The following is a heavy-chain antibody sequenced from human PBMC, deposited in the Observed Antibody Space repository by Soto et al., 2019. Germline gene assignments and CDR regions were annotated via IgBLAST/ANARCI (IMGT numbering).Heavy chain of an antibody. D-gene: IGHD3-3*01. Sequence: PSETLSLTCAVYGGSFSGYYWSWIRQPPGKGLEWIGEINHSGSTNYNPSLKSRVTISVDTSKNQFSLKLSSVTAADTAVYYCARYDEGHYYGMDVWGQGTTVTVS. CDR1: GGSFSGYY. CDR3: ARYDEGHYYGMDV. V-gene: IGHV4-34*01. J-gene: IGHJ6*02. CDR2: INHSGST.